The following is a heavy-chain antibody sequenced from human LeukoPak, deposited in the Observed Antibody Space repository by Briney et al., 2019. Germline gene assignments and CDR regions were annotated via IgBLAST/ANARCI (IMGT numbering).Heavy chain of an antibody. CDR2: ISGNTGST. D-gene: IGHD6-19*01. Sequence: RGSLRLSCAASGFTFSSYAMSWVRQAPGKGLEWVSAISGNTGSTYYADSVKGRFTISRDNSKSTLCLQMNSLRAEDTAVYYCAKDRSGRWLAFDYWGQGTLVTVSS. CDR1: GFTFSSYA. CDR3: AKDRSGRWLAFDY. J-gene: IGHJ4*02. V-gene: IGHV3-23*01.